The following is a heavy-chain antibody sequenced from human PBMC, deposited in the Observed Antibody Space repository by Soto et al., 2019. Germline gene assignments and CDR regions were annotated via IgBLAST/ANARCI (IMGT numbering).Heavy chain of an antibody. CDR1: GYTFTGYY. D-gene: IGHD6-13*01. V-gene: IGHV1-2*02. CDR3: ASRGSSWYSYYYYYGMDV. CDR2: INPNSGGT. Sequence: ASVKVSCKASGYTFTGYYMHWVRQAPGQGLEWMGWINPNSGGTNYAQKFQGRVTMTRDTSISTAYMELSRLRSDDTAVYYCASRGSSWYSYYYYYGMDVWGQGTTVTV. J-gene: IGHJ6*02.